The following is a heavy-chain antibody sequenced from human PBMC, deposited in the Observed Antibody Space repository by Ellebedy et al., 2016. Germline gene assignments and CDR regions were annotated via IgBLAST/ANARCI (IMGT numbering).Heavy chain of an antibody. D-gene: IGHD1-26*01. Sequence: ETLSLTCAVSGFTFRAFGMSWVRQPPGKGLEWVASMTGGGSYTYYADSMKGRFTMSRDDARNSVYLQLNSLRAEDTAVYYFARDRSGSVVADDALDVWGPGTKVTVSS. V-gene: IGHV3-21*01. CDR1: GFTFRAFG. CDR3: ARDRSGSVVADDALDV. CDR2: MTGGGSYT. J-gene: IGHJ3*01.